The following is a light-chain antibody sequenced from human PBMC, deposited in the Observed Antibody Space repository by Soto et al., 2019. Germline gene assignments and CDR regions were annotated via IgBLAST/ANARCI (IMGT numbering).Light chain of an antibody. CDR3: AAWDDTLNGPV. J-gene: IGLJ2*01. CDR2: YDD. V-gene: IGLV1-36*01. Sequence: QSALTQPPSVSEAPRQSVTISCSGSSSNIGNKAVNWYQQLPGQAPKLLIYYDDLLASGVSDRFSGSKSGTSASLAISGLQSEDEADYYCAAWDDTLNGPVFGGGTKVTVL. CDR1: SSNIGNKA.